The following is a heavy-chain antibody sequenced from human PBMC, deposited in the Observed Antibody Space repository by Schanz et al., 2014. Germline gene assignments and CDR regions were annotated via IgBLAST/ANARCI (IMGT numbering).Heavy chain of an antibody. CDR2: VYYSGST. CDR1: GGSISSGGYH. V-gene: IGHV4-39*01. CDR3: ARPRNYGAYSTYYYYGLDV. Sequence: QVHLQESGPGLVKPSQTLSLTCTVSGGSISSGGYHWGWIRQPPGKGLEWIGNVYYSGSTYYNPSLKSRVPISVTTSKNQFSLQLSSVTAADTAVYYCARPRNYGAYSTYYYYGLDVWGQGTTVNVSS. J-gene: IGHJ6*02. D-gene: IGHD4-17*01.